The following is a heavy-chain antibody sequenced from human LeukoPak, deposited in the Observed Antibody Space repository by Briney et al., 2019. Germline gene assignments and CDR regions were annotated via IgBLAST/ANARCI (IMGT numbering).Heavy chain of an antibody. D-gene: IGHD3-16*01. J-gene: IGHJ6*02. CDR2: IHNTGDT. CDR1: GDSISSHY. CDR3: VRTRGMDV. Sequence: SETLSHTCSVSGDSISSHYWTWIRQSPGKGLDWIGYIHNTGDTNYNPSLKGRVTISMDTSKNQVSLKLSSVITADTAVYYCVRTRGMDVWGQGTAVTVSS. V-gene: IGHV4-59*11.